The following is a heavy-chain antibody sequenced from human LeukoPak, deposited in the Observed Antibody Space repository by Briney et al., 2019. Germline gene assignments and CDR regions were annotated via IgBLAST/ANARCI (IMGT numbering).Heavy chain of an antibody. V-gene: IGHV1-18*01. J-gene: IGHJ3*02. CDR1: GYTFTSYG. CDR2: ISAYNGNT. Sequence: GSSVKVSCKASGYTFTSYGISWVRQAPGQGLEWMGWISAYNGNTNYAQKLQGRVTMTTDTSTSTAYMELRSLRSDDTAVYYCARDLPVAGTADAFDIWGQGTMVTVSS. CDR3: ARDLPVAGTADAFDI. D-gene: IGHD6-19*01.